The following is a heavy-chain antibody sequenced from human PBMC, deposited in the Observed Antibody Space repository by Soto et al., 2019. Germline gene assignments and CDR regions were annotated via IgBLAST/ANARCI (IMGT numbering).Heavy chain of an antibody. CDR1: GFTVSSNY. D-gene: IGHD1-26*01. J-gene: IGHJ5*02. V-gene: IGHV3-66*01. CDR3: ARDPGRSYGPA. CDR2: IYSGGST. Sequence: EVQLVESGGGLVQPGGSLRLSCAASGFTVSSNYMSWVRQAPGKGLEWVSVIYSGGSTYYADSVKGRFTISRDHAKNTLYRQMTSLRAEDPAVYYWARDPGRSYGPAWGQGALVTVSS.